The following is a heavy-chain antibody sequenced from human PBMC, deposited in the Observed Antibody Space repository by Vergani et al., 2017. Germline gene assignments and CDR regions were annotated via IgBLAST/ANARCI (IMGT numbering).Heavy chain of an antibody. D-gene: IGHD3-3*01. J-gene: IGHJ3*02. CDR3: ARGVKTYYDFWSGYHNDAFDI. V-gene: IGHV4-39*01. Sequence: QLQLQESGPGLVKPSETLSLTCTVSGGSISSSSYYWGWISQPPGKGLEWIGSIYYSGSTYYNPSLKSRVTISVDTSKNQFSLKLSSVTAADTAVYYCARGVKTYYDFWSGYHNDAFDIWGQGTMVTVSS. CDR1: GGSISSSSYY. CDR2: IYYSGST.